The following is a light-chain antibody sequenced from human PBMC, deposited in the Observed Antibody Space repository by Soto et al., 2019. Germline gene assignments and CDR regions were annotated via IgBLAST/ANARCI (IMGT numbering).Light chain of an antibody. CDR1: DSDIGNYNY. J-gene: IGLJ3*02. CDR2: GVT. V-gene: IGLV2-14*01. CDR3: SSYTSYTALWV. Sequence: QSVLTQPASVSGSPGQSITISCTGTDSDIGNYNYVSWYQQHPGKAPKLMIYGVTNRPSGVSDRFSGSKSGNAASLTISGLQAEDEDDYYCSSYTSYTALWVFGGGTKLTVL.